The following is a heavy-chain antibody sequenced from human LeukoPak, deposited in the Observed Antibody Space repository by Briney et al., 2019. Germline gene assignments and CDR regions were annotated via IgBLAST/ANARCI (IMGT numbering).Heavy chain of an antibody. V-gene: IGHV1-18*01. Sequence: ASVKVSCKASSYSFTRYGISWVRQAPGQGLEWMGWISGYNGNTNYAQKFLGRVSMTADTSTSTAYMELWSLTSDDTAVYYCARSGRGTYYYFDLWGLGTLVTVSS. CDR1: SYSFTRYG. CDR2: ISGYNGNT. CDR3: ARSGRGTYYYFDL. D-gene: IGHD5-12*01. J-gene: IGHJ4*02.